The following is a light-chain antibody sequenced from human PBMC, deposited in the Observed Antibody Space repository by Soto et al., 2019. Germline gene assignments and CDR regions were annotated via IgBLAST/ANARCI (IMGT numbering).Light chain of an antibody. CDR1: TGAVTSGYY. CDR2: STS. J-gene: IGLJ3*02. CDR3: LLYYGCAQM. V-gene: IGLV7-43*01. Sequence: QAVVTQEPSLTVSPGGTVTLTCASSTGAVTSGYYPNWFQQKPGQAPRALIYSTSNKRSWTPARFSGSLLGGKAALTLSGVQPEDEAEYYCLLYYGCAQMFGGGTKLTVL.